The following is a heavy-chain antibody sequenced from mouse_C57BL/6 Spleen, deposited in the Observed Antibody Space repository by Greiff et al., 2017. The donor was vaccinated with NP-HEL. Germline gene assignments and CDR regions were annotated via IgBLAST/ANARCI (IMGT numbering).Heavy chain of an antibody. V-gene: IGHV1-15*01. CDR3: TRERSGYGKNFDY. J-gene: IGHJ2*01. Sequence: QVQLQQSGAELVRPGASVTLSCKASGYTFTDYEMHWVKQTPVHGLEWIGAIDPETGGTAYNQKFKGKAILTADKSSSTAYMELRSLTSENSSVYYCTRERSGYGKNFDYWGQGTTLTVSS. CDR2: IDPETGGT. CDR1: GYTFTDYE. D-gene: IGHD3-2*02.